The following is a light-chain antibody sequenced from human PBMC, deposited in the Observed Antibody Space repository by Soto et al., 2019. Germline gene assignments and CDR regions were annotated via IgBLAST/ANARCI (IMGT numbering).Light chain of an antibody. CDR2: EVS. CDR1: SSDVGDYNY. V-gene: IGLV2-14*01. Sequence: QSVLTQPASVSGSPGQSITISCTGTSSDVGDYNYVSWYQHHPGKAPRLMIFEVSNRPSGVSNRFSGSKSGNTASLTISGLQAEDEADYYCTSYTTSSSTYVFGTGTKLTVL. CDR3: TSYTTSSSTYV. J-gene: IGLJ1*01.